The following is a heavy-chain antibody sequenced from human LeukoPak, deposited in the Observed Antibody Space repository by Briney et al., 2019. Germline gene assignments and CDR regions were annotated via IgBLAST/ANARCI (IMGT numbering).Heavy chain of an antibody. J-gene: IGHJ4*02. V-gene: IGHV3-33*01. CDR2: IWHDASNQ. Sequence: GGSLRLSCLASGFTLSTYAMHWVRQAPGKGLEWVAVIWHDASNQFYADSVRGRFIISRDISKKTVYLQMNSLRAGDTAIYYCMREDTTGEFDFWGQGTVVTVSS. CDR1: GFTLSTYA. D-gene: IGHD3-10*01. CDR3: MREDTTGEFDF.